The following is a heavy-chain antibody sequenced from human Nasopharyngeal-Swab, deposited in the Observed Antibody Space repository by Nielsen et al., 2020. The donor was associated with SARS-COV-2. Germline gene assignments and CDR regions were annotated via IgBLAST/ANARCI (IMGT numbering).Heavy chain of an antibody. CDR3: ARGQVFGVVRRAPHAFDI. CDR1: GGSFSGYY. J-gene: IGHJ3*02. CDR2: INHGGGP. V-gene: IGHV4-34*01. D-gene: IGHD3-3*01. Sequence: SETLSLTCAVYGGSFSGYYWTWIRQSPEKGLEWIGEINHGGGPAYNPSLQSRATILVDMSKNQFSLKLSSVTAAHTAVYYCARGQVFGVVRRAPHAFDIWGQGTMVTVSS.